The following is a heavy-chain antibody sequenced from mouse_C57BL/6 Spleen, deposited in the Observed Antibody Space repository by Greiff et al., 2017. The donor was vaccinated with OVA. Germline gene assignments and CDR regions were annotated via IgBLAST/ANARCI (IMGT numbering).Heavy chain of an antibody. J-gene: IGHJ4*01. Sequence: EVQLQESGPELVKPGASVKMSCKASGYTFTDYNMHWVKQSHGKSLEWIGYINPNNGGTSYNQKFKGKATLTVNKSSSTAYMELRSLTSEDSAVYYCARLGDGYPFYAMDYWGQGTSVTVSS. CDR1: GYTFTDYN. D-gene: IGHD2-3*01. CDR2: INPNNGGT. V-gene: IGHV1-22*01. CDR3: ARLGDGYPFYAMDY.